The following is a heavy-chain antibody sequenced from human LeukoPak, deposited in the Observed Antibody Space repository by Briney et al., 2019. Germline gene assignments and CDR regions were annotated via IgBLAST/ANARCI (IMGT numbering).Heavy chain of an antibody. CDR1: GYTLTELS. D-gene: IGHD3-22*01. V-gene: IGHV1-24*01. J-gene: IGHJ4*02. Sequence: ASVKVSFKVSGYTLTELSMHWVRQAPGKGHEWMGGFDPEDGETIYAQKFQGRVTMTEDTSTDTAYMELSSLRSEDTAVYYCATDPPSSGYYTGFDYWGQGTLVTVSS. CDR2: FDPEDGET. CDR3: ATDPPSSGYYTGFDY.